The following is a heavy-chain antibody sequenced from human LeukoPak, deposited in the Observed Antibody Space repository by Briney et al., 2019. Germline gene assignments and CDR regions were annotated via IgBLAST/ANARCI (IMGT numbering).Heavy chain of an antibody. CDR1: GYTFTSYY. CDR3: ARVPPHGIAPLDY. V-gene: IGHV1-46*01. CDR2: INPSGGST. Sequence: ASVKVSCKASGYTFTSYYMHWVRQAPGQGLELMGIINPSGGSTSYAQKFQGRVTMTTDTSTSTAYMELRSLRSDDTAVYYRARVPPHGIAPLDYWGQGTLVTVSS. J-gene: IGHJ4*02. D-gene: IGHD2-15*01.